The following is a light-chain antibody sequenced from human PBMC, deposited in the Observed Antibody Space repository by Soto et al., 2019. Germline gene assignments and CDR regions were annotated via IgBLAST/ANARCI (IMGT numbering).Light chain of an antibody. CDR3: QQYNNWPPVFT. Sequence: EIVMTQSPATLSVSPGERATLSFRAGQGVSSTLAWYQQKPAQAPGLLIYGASTRPTGVPVRFSGSGSGTEFTLTISSLQSEDFAVYYCQQYNNWPPVFTFGPGTKVDIK. CDR1: QGVSST. J-gene: IGKJ3*01. CDR2: GAS. V-gene: IGKV3-15*01.